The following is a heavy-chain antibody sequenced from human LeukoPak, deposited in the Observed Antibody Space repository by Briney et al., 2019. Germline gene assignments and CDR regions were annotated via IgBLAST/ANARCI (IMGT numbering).Heavy chain of an antibody. D-gene: IGHD5-12*01. J-gene: IGHJ4*02. V-gene: IGHV3-23*01. CDR2: IGGTGGYT. Sequence: GGSLRLSCAASGFIFNTYALSWVRQAPGKGLEWASSIGGTGGYTYYADPVKGRFTISRDNSKNTLYLEMSSLRAEDTAIYYCARVISGYNINDWFRGYYFDFWGQGTLVTASS. CDR1: GFIFNTYA. CDR3: ARVISGYNINDWFRGYYFDF.